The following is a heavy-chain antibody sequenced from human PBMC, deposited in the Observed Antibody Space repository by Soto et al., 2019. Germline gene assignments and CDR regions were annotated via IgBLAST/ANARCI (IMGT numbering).Heavy chain of an antibody. D-gene: IGHD2-15*01. Sequence: ASVNVSCKXSGYTFIGYYMHWVRQAPGQGLEWMGWINANSGGTNYAQKFQGRVTMTRDTSISTAYMEPSRLRSDDTAVYYCARTMRNCSGGSCYGLPYYYGMDVWGQGTTVTVSS. CDR1: GYTFIGYY. J-gene: IGHJ6*02. V-gene: IGHV1-2*02. CDR2: INANSGGT. CDR3: ARTMRNCSGGSCYGLPYYYGMDV.